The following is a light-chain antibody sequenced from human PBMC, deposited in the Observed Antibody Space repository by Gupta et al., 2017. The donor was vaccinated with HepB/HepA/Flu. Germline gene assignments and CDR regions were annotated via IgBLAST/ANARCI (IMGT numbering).Light chain of an antibody. Sequence: DIQMTQSPSSLSASVGDRVTITCRASQSISSYLNWYQQKPGKVPKLLIYAASSLQSGVPSRFSGSGSGTDFTLTISSLQPEDFATYYCQQSYSTPLYTLGQGTKLEIK. CDR2: AAS. V-gene: IGKV1-39*01. J-gene: IGKJ2*01. CDR3: QQSYSTPLYT. CDR1: QSISSY.